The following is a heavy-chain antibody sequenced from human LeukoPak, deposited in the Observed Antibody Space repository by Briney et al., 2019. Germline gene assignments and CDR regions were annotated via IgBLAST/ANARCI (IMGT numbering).Heavy chain of an antibody. D-gene: IGHD5-12*01. CDR1: GFTFSRYA. CDR3: AKDVMGWLREYYFDF. V-gene: IGHV3-23*01. CDR2: ITGGAHSA. Sequence: GGSLRLSCAASGFTFSRYAMSWVRQAPGKGLEWVSGITGGAHSAYYADSGKGRFTISRDNSKNTLYLQMNSLRAEDTAVYYCAKDVMGWLREYYFDFWGQGTLVTVSS. J-gene: IGHJ4*02.